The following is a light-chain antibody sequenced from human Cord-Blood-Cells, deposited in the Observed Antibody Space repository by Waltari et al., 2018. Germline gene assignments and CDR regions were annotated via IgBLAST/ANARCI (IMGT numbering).Light chain of an antibody. CDR2: KDS. CDR1: VLAKKY. V-gene: IGLV3-27*01. CDR3: YAAADNKRV. J-gene: IGLJ3*02. Sequence: SYELTQPSSVSVSPGQTARITCSGDVLAKKYARWFQQEPGQAPVLVVYKDSERPSGIPERLSGSSSGTTVTLTISGAQVEDEADYYCYAAADNKRVFGGGTKLTVL.